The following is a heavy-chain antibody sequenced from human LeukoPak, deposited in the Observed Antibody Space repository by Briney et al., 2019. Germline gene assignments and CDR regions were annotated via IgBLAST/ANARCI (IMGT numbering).Heavy chain of an antibody. CDR1: GFTFSSYS. V-gene: IGHV3-21*01. CDR3: ARAVPHYGLRWFDP. Sequence: PGGSLRLSCAASGFTFSSYSMNWVRQAPGKGLEWVSSISSSSSYIYYADSVKGRFTISRDNAKNSLYLQMNSLRAEDTAVYYCARAVPHYGLRWFDPWGQGTLVTVSS. CDR2: ISSSSSYI. J-gene: IGHJ5*02. D-gene: IGHD3-10*01.